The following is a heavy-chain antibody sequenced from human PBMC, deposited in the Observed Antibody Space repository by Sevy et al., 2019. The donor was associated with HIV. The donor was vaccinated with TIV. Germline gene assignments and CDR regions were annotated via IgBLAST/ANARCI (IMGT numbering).Heavy chain of an antibody. V-gene: IGHV4-59*08. J-gene: IGHJ4*02. Sequence: PPETLSLTCTVSGGSITSLYWNWIRQPPGKGLEWIANIYYNGNINYNPSLKSRVTLSLDTSKNQFSLRLSSVTAADTAMYYCAGENAWGRGYSWGQGTLVTVSS. CDR2: IYYNGNI. D-gene: IGHD1-26*01. CDR1: GGSITSLY. CDR3: AGENAWGRGYS.